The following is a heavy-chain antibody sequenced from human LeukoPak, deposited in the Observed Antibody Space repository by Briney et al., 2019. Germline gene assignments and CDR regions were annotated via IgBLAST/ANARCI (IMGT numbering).Heavy chain of an antibody. J-gene: IGHJ6*03. CDR1: GGSISSYY. CDR2: IYTSGST. CDR3: ARDLVGVGSSTSLGYYYYYMDV. V-gene: IGHV4-4*08. D-gene: IGHD2-2*01. Sequence: PSETLSLTCTVSGGSISSYYWSWIRQPPGKGLEWIGRIYTSGSTNYNPSLKSRVTISVDTSKNQFSLKLSSVTAADTAVYYCARDLVGVGSSTSLGYYYYYMDVWGKGTTVTVSS.